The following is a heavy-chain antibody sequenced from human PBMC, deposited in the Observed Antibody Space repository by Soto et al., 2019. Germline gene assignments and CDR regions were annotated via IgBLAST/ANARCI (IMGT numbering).Heavy chain of an antibody. D-gene: IGHD5-12*01. Sequence: QVLLQESGPGLVNPSETLSLTCSVSGGSISTYFWSWIRQPPGKGLEWIGYIDYSGSINYNPSLKSRVTISVDTSKNQFSLKLISVTAADTAVYYWARHSKAYNGYESWIDYWGQGALVTVSS. CDR2: IDYSGSI. CDR1: GGSISTYF. V-gene: IGHV4-59*08. CDR3: ARHSKAYNGYESWIDY. J-gene: IGHJ4*02.